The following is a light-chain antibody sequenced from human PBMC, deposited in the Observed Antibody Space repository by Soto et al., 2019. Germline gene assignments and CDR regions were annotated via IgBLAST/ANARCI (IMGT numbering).Light chain of an antibody. CDR2: AAS. Sequence: DIPMTQSPSSLSASVGDRVTITCRASQSISSNFNWYQQKPGKAPKLLIYAASSLQSGVPSRFSGSGSGTDFTITISSLQPEDFATYYWQQSYSTSWTFGQGTKVEIK. CDR1: QSISSN. CDR3: QQSYSTSWT. V-gene: IGKV1-39*01. J-gene: IGKJ1*01.